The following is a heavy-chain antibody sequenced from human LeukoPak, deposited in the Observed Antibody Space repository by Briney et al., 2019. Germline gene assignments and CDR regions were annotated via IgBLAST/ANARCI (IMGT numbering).Heavy chain of an antibody. CDR2: IKQDGSEK. Sequence: GGSLRLSCAASGLTFSSYWMNWVRQAPGKGLEWVANIKQDGSEKYYVDSVKGRFTISRDNAKNSLYLQMNSLRAEDTAVYYCAKGKPTEGAFDIWGQGTMVTVSS. J-gene: IGHJ3*02. V-gene: IGHV3-7*01. CDR3: AKGKPTEGAFDI. CDR1: GLTFSSYW.